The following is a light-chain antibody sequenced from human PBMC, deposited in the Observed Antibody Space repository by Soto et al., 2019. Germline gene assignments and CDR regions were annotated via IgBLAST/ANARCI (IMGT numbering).Light chain of an antibody. J-gene: IGLJ1*01. Sequence: QSVLTQPPSVSGAPGQRVTVSCTGSSFNIGAGYDVHWYQQLPGTAPKLLIYGNSNRPSGVPDRFSGSKSGTSASLAITGLQAEDGADYYCQSYDSSLSGSDVFGTGTKVTVL. CDR3: QSYDSSLSGSDV. CDR1: SFNIGAGYD. V-gene: IGLV1-40*01. CDR2: GNS.